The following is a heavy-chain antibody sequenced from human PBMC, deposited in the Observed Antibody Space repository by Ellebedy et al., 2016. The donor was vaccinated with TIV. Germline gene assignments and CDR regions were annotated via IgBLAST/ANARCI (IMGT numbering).Heavy chain of an antibody. Sequence: GESLKISCAASGFSFSNYAIHWVRQAPGKGLEWVSLIPYDGSSKYYGDSVKGRFTISRDNFRKMVFLQMNSLRPEETAVYYWARDGYSSTYFPQHWGQGTLVSVS. CDR2: IPYDGSSK. D-gene: IGHD6-13*01. CDR1: GFSFSNYA. J-gene: IGHJ1*01. CDR3: ARDGYSSTYFPQH. V-gene: IGHV3-30-3*01.